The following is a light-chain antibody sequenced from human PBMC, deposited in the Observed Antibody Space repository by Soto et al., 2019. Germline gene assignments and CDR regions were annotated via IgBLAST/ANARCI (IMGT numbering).Light chain of an antibody. J-gene: IGKJ3*01. CDR2: AAS. CDR1: QGIRNF. Sequence: DIQMTQSPTSLSASVGDRVTITCRASQGIRNFVAWYQQKPGKAPKLLIYAASTLQSGVPSRFSGSGSGTDFTLTINRLQPEDVETYYCHKYSSLPIFGPGTKVEIK. V-gene: IGKV1-27*01. CDR3: HKYSSLPI.